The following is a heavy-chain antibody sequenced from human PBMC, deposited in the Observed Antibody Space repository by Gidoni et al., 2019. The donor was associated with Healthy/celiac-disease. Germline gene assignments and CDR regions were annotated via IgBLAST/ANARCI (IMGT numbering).Heavy chain of an antibody. CDR2: MNPNSGNT. Sequence: QVQQVQSGAEVKKHGASVKVSCKASGYTFTSYDINWVRQATGQGLEWMGWMNPNSGNTGYAQKFQGRVTMTRNTSISTAYMELSSLRSEDTAVYYCARTRSDIAARPDYWGQGTLVTVSS. D-gene: IGHD6-6*01. CDR3: ARTRSDIAARPDY. J-gene: IGHJ4*02. CDR1: GYTFTSYD. V-gene: IGHV1-8*01.